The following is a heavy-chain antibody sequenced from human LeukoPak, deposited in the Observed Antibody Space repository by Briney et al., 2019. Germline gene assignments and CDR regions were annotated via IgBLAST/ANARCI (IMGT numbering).Heavy chain of an antibody. D-gene: IGHD6-13*01. V-gene: IGHV1-69*13. CDR2: IIPIFGTA. J-gene: IGHJ4*02. CDR3: AREGVGRGAYSPIDY. Sequence: ASVTVSCTASGGTFSSYAISWVRQAPGQGLEWMGGIIPIFGTANYAQKFQGRVTITADESTSTAYMELSSLRSEDTAVYYCAREGVGRGAYSPIDYWGQGTLVTVSS. CDR1: GGTFSSYA.